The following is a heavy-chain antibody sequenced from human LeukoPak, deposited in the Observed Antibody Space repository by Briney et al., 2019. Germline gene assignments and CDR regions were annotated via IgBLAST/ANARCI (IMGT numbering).Heavy chain of an antibody. CDR2: FDPEDGET. D-gene: IGHD6-13*01. V-gene: IGHV1-24*01. Sequence: GASVKVSCKVSGYTLTELSMHWVRQAPGKGLEWMGGFDPEDGETIYAQKFQGRVTMTEDTSTDTAYMELSSLRSEDTAVYYCATDLGIAAAGTSFDYWGQGTLVTVSS. J-gene: IGHJ4*02. CDR1: GYTLTELS. CDR3: ATDLGIAAAGTSFDY.